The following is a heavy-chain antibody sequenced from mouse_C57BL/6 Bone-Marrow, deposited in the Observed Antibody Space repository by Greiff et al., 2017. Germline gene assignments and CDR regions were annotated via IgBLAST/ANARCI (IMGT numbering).Heavy chain of an antibody. D-gene: IGHD3-2*02. CDR1: GYTFTDYY. CDR3: ARSGSNYFDY. CDR2: IYPGSGNT. J-gene: IGHJ2*01. Sequence: VQLQQSGAELVRPGASVKLSCKASGYTFTDYYINWLKQRPGQGLEWIARIYPGSGNTYYNEKFKGKATLTAEKSSSTAYMQLSSLTSEDSAVYFCARSGSNYFDYWGQGTTLTVSS. V-gene: IGHV1-76*01.